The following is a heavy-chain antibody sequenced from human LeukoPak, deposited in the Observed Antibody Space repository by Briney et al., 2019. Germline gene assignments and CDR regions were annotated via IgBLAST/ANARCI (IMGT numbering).Heavy chain of an antibody. CDR1: GFTFSSDA. CDR2: ISGSGGST. CDR3: AKDLAYGTTVYPLDY. D-gene: IGHD4-17*01. J-gene: IGHJ4*02. V-gene: IGHV3-23*01. Sequence: GGSLRLSCAASGFTFSSDAMSWVRQAPGKGLEWVSAISGSGGSTYYADSVKGRFTISRDNSKNTLYLQMNSLRAEDTAVYYCAKDLAYGTTVYPLDYWGQGTLVTVSS.